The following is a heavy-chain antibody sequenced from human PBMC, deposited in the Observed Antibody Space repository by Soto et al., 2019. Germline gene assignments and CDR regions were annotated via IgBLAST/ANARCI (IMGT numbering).Heavy chain of an antibody. CDR3: ARGGALFAIVGVVVSWFYP. J-gene: IGHJ5*02. V-gene: IGHV4-59*01. Sequence: SETLSLTCTVSGGSISSYYWSWILQPPGKGLEWIGYIYYSGSTNYNPSLKSRVTISLDTSKNQFSLQLSSVTAADTAVYYCARGGALFAIVGVVVSWFYPCGKGNLVTVS. CDR2: IYYSGST. D-gene: IGHD3-3*01. CDR1: GGSISSYY.